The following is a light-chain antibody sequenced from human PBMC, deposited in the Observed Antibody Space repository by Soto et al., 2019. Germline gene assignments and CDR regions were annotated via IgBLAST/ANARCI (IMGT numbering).Light chain of an antibody. CDR3: QQFKSLPIT. CDR1: EGIHSH. CDR2: SAS. J-gene: IGKJ4*01. Sequence: IQVTQSPSSLSASVGDRVTITCRASEGIHSHLAWYQQKPGKAPKVLIHSASTLESGVPSRFSGNGYGTDFTLTISSLQPEDFATYYCQQFKSLPITFGGGTRVEIK. V-gene: IGKV1-9*01.